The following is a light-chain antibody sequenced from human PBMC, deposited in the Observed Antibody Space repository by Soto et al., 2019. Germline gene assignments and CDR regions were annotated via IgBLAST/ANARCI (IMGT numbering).Light chain of an antibody. CDR2: GAS. CDR1: QTVSSNF. CDR3: QQYSSSQRT. J-gene: IGKJ2*02. V-gene: IGKV3-20*01. Sequence: EIVLTQSPGTLSLSPGERATLSCRASQTVSSNFLVWYQQKAGQAPRLLIYGASSRATGIPDRFSGSGSGTDFTLTISRLEPEDFAVYYCQQYSSSQRTFGQGTKLEI.